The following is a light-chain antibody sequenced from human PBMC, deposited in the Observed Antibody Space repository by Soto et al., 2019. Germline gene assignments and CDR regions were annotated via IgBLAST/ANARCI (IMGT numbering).Light chain of an antibody. Sequence: ELVLTQSPGTLSLSPVEIATLSFMASQTVRNNYLAWYQQKPGQAPRLLIYDASSRATGIPDRFSGGGSGTDFTLTISRLEPEDFAVYYCQQFSSYPLTFGGGTKVDIK. CDR3: QQFSSYPLT. J-gene: IGKJ4*01. CDR2: DAS. CDR1: QTVRNNY. V-gene: IGKV3-20*01.